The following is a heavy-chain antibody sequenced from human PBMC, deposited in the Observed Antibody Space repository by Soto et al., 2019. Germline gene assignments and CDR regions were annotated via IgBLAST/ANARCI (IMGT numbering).Heavy chain of an antibody. D-gene: IGHD4-17*01. V-gene: IGHV1-69*02. Sequence: QVQLVQSGAEVKKPGSSVKVSCKASGGTFSSYTISWVRQAPGQGLEWMGRIIPILGIANYAQKFQGRVTITADKSTSTDYMELSSLRSEDTAVYYCARGGAYGGNAGAFDIWGQGTMVTVSS. CDR1: GGTFSSYT. J-gene: IGHJ3*02. CDR3: ARGGAYGGNAGAFDI. CDR2: IIPILGIA.